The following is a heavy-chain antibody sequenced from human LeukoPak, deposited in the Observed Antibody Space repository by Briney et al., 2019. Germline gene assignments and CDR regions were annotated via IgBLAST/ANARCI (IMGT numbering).Heavy chain of an antibody. J-gene: IGHJ6*03. CDR2: IWYDGSNK. D-gene: IGHD3-22*01. CDR3: AKVRVDTMIVARRDYYYMDV. CDR1: GFTFSSYG. V-gene: IGHV3-33*06. Sequence: GRSLRLSCAASGFTFSSYGMHWVRQAPGKGLEWVAVIWYDGSNKYYADSVKGRFTISRDNSKNTLYLQMNSLRAEDTAVYYCAKVRVDTMIVARRDYYYMDVWGKGTTVTVS.